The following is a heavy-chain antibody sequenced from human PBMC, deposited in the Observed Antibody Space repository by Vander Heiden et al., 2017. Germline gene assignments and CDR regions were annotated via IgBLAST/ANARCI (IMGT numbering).Heavy chain of an antibody. D-gene: IGHD3-10*01. J-gene: IGHJ4*02. CDR3: AKDSVYGSGRFDY. Sequence: EVQLLESGGGLVQPGGSLRLSCAASVFTFSSYAMSWVRQAPGKGLEWVSAISGSGGSTYYADSVKGRFTISRDNSKNTLYLQMNSLRAEDTAVYYCAKDSVYGSGRFDYWGQGTLVTVSS. V-gene: IGHV3-23*01. CDR2: ISGSGGST. CDR1: VFTFSSYA.